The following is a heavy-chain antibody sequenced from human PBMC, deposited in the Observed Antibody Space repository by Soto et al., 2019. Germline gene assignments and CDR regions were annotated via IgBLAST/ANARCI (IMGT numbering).Heavy chain of an antibody. CDR1: GGTFSSYA. CDR3: ARGVLLAAAGTLVVAWFDP. CDR2: IIPIFGTA. D-gene: IGHD6-13*01. J-gene: IGHJ5*02. V-gene: IGHV1-69*01. Sequence: QVQLVQSGAEVKKPGSSVKVSCKASGGTFSSYAISWVRQAPGQGLEWMGGIIPIFGTANYAQKFQGRVTITADESTSTAYVELSSLRSEDTAVYYCARGVLLAAAGTLVVAWFDPWGQGTLVTVSS.